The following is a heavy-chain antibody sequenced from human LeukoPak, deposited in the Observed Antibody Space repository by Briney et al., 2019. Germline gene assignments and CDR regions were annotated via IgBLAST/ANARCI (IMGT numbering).Heavy chain of an antibody. CDR2: MNPNSGNT. J-gene: IGHJ3*02. CDR3: ASARGVTTSDAFDI. D-gene: IGHD4-17*01. CDR1: GYTFTSYD. Sequence: GASVKVSCKASGYTFTSYDINWVRQATGQGLEWMGWMNPNSGNTGYAQKFQGRVTMTRNTSISTAYMELSSLRSEDTAVYYCASARGVTTSDAFDIWGQGTMVTVSS. V-gene: IGHV1-8*01.